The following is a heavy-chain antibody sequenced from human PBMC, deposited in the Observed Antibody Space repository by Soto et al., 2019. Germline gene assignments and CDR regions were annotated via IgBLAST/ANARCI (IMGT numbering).Heavy chain of an antibody. V-gene: IGHV3-7*05. J-gene: IGHJ5*02. D-gene: IGHD5-12*01. CDR1: GFTFSSYW. CDR2: IKQDGSEK. CDR3: ARDHGGVATFWFDP. Sequence: EVQLVESGGGLVQPGGSLRLSCAASGFTFSSYWMRWVRQAPGKGLEWVANIKQDGSEKYYVDSVKGRFTISRDNAKNSLYLQMNSLGAEDTAVYYCARDHGGVATFWFDPWGQGTLVTVSS.